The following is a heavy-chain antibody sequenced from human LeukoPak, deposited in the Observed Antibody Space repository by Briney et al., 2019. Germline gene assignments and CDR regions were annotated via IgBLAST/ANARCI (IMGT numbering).Heavy chain of an antibody. V-gene: IGHV3-7*01. CDR3: VAWGSLVV. D-gene: IGHD3-16*01. CDR2: IKEDGTRK. Sequence: PGGSLRLSCAASGFTFSSYWMNWARQAPGKGLDWVAHIKEDGTRKYYVDSVRGRFTISRDNAKNSLFLQMNSLRVEDTAVFYCVAWGSLVVWGQGTLVTVSS. CDR1: GFTFSSYW. J-gene: IGHJ4*02.